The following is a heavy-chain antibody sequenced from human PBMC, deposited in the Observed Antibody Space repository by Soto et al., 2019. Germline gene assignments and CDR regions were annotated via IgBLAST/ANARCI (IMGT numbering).Heavy chain of an antibody. V-gene: IGHV3-23*01. CDR1: GFIFSDYA. Sequence: EVQLLESGGGLVQPGGSLRLSCAASGFIFSDYAMSWLRQPPGKGLEWVSAISGSGYRTYYADSVKGRFTISRDNSKNTLSLQMNSLRAEDSAVYYCVRERSGHSYADSWGQGTLVIVSS. J-gene: IGHJ4*02. D-gene: IGHD5-18*01. CDR3: VRERSGHSYADS. CDR2: ISGSGYRT.